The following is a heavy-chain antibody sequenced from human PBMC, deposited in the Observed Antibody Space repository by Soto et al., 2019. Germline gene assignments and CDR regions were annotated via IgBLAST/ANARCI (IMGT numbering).Heavy chain of an antibody. D-gene: IGHD3-10*01. Sequence: GGSLRLSCAASGFTFSSYAMHWVRQAPGKGLEWVAVISYDGSNKYYADSVKGRFTISRDNSKNTRYLQMNSLRAEDTAVYYCARDIITMVRGPIRYPYYGMDVWGQGTTVTVSS. V-gene: IGHV3-30-3*01. J-gene: IGHJ6*02. CDR2: ISYDGSNK. CDR3: ARDIITMVRGPIRYPYYGMDV. CDR1: GFTFSSYA.